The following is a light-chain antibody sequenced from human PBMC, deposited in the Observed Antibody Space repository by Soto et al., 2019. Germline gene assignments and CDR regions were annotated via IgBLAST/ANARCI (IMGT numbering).Light chain of an antibody. V-gene: IGKV3-20*01. Sequence: EIVLTQSPGTLSLSPGERATLSCRASQSVSSSSLAWYQQKPGQAPRLLIYGASSRATGIPDRFSGSGSGTDFTLTISRREPEDFAVYYCQQYGSSLRTFGQGTKVEIK. CDR2: GAS. J-gene: IGKJ1*01. CDR3: QQYGSSLRT. CDR1: QSVSSSS.